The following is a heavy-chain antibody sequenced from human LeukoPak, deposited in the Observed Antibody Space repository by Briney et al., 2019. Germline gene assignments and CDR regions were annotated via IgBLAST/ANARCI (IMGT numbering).Heavy chain of an antibody. CDR2: INSNSGGT. J-gene: IGHJ5*02. V-gene: IGHV1-2*02. Sequence: ASVKVSCKASGYTFTGYYMHWVRQAPGQGPEWMGWINSNSGGTNYAQKFQGRVTMTRDTSINTAYMELSRLRSDDTAVYYCATYCSSTSCLGRFDPWGQGTLVTVSS. CDR1: GYTFTGYY. D-gene: IGHD2-2*01. CDR3: ATYCSSTSCLGRFDP.